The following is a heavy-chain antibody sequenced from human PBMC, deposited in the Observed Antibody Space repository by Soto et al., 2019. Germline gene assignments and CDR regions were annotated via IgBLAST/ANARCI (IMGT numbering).Heavy chain of an antibody. CDR1: GGFVSSGSYY. Sequence: QVQLQQWGAGLLKPSETLSLTCAVYGGFVSSGSYYWSWIRQPPGKGLEWIGEMSHIGGTHFNPSLRSRATISVDTSKNQFSLKMSSVTAADTALYYCARVERGTATTVVDAFDIWGPGTMVTVSS. V-gene: IGHV4-34*01. D-gene: IGHD1-1*01. CDR3: ARVERGTATTVVDAFDI. J-gene: IGHJ3*02. CDR2: MSHIGGT.